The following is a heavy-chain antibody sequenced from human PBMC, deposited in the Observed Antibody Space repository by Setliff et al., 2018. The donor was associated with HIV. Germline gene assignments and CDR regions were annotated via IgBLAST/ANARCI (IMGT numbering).Heavy chain of an antibody. V-gene: IGHV4-61*02. CDR2: IYTSGST. Sequence: SETLSLTCTVSGASISSGNYYWSWIRQPAGKGLEWIGRIYTSGSTNYNPSLKSRVTISVDTSKNQFSLKLSSVTAADTAVYYCAGCSGGSCPFDAFDIWGQGTMVTVSS. CDR1: GASISSGNYY. J-gene: IGHJ3*02. CDR3: AGCSGGSCPFDAFDI. D-gene: IGHD2-15*01.